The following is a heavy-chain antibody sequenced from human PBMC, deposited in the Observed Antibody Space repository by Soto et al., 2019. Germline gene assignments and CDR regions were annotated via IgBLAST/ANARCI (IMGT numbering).Heavy chain of an antibody. CDR3: ARDQGGSYYVAIDS. J-gene: IGHJ4*02. Sequence: QVRLVQSGAEVKKPGASVKVSCKASGYTFANHGISWVRQAPGQGLQWMGWISGYNGNTNYPQKVQGRVTMTTDTSTITAYMELTSLTSDDTAVYYCARDQGGSYYVAIDSWGQGTLVTVSS. D-gene: IGHD1-26*01. V-gene: IGHV1-18*04. CDR2: ISGYNGNT. CDR1: GYTFANHG.